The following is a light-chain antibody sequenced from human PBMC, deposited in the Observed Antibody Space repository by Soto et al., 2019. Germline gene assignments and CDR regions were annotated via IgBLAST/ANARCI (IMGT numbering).Light chain of an antibody. CDR2: AAS. J-gene: IGKJ4*01. CDR3: QQRSDWPPSLT. V-gene: IGKV1-39*01. Sequence: DIQMTQSPSSVSASVGDRVTITCRASQSISTYLSWYQHKPGKAPKLLILAASSLQSGVPSRFSGSGSGTDFTLTISSLEPEDFGVYYCQQRSDWPPSLTFGGGTKVDIK. CDR1: QSISTY.